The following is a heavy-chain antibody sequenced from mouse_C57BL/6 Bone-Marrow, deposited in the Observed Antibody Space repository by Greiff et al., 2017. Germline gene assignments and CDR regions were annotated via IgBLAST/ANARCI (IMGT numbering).Heavy chain of an antibody. J-gene: IGHJ4*01. CDR1: GYSFTSYY. D-gene: IGHD1-1*01. Sequence: QVQLKQSGPELVKPGASVKISCKASGYSFTSYYIHWVKQRPGQGLEWIGWIYPGSGNTKYNEKFKGKATLTADTSSSTAYMQLSSLTSEDSAVYYCARCRLALRYAMDYWGQGTSVTVSS. V-gene: IGHV1-66*01. CDR3: ARCRLALRYAMDY. CDR2: IYPGSGNT.